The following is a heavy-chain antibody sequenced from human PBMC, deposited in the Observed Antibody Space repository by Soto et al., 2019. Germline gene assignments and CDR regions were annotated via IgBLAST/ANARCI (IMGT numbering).Heavy chain of an antibody. D-gene: IGHD2-2*01. CDR1: GYTFTSYD. CDR3: ARSLSTKVGPDY. J-gene: IGHJ4*02. CDR2: MNPNSGYT. V-gene: IGHV1-8*01. Sequence: QVQLVQSGTEVKKPGASVKVSCKASGYTFTSYDINWVRQATGQGLEWMGWMNPNSGYTVYAQNFQGRVTMTRNTSISTAYMALSSLVSEDTAVYYCARSLSTKVGPDYWGQGTQVTVSS.